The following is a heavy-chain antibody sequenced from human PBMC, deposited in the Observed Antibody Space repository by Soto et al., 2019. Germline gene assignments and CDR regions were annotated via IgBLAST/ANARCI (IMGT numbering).Heavy chain of an antibody. Sequence: HPGGSLRLSCAASGFTFSSYSMNWVRQAPGKGLEWVSYISSSSSTIYYADSVKGRFTISRDNAKNSLYLQMNSLRDEDTAVYYCARENTYYDFWSGYSPLYYYYYGMDVWGQGTTVTVSS. CDR1: GFTFSSYS. V-gene: IGHV3-48*02. D-gene: IGHD3-3*01. CDR3: ARENTYYDFWSGYSPLYYYYYGMDV. J-gene: IGHJ6*02. CDR2: ISSSSSTI.